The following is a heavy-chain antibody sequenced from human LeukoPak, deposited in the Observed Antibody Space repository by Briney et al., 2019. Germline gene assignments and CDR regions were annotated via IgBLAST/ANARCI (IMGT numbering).Heavy chain of an antibody. J-gene: IGHJ6*02. Sequence: SVNVSSTASVGTFISYGVSWVGQARGQGLEWMGKIIVIFDIASYTHNSQGRVTITTDKYSSTTYMALSSLRYEDTAVYYCARARGQAVDSGIDVWGQGTTVTVSS. V-gene: IGHV1-69*04. CDR2: IIVIFDIA. CDR1: VGTFISYG. D-gene: IGHD3-10*01. CDR3: ARARGQAVDSGIDV.